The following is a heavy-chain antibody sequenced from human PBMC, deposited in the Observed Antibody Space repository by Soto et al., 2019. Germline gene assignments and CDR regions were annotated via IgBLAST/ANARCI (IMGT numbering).Heavy chain of an antibody. V-gene: IGHV3-64D*08. CDR3: VKYCSGGSCYPGSYYYYGMDV. CDR2: ISSNGGST. CDR1: GFTFSSYA. J-gene: IGHJ6*02. Sequence: GGSLRLSCSASGFTFSSYAMHWVRQAPGKGLEYVSAISSNGGSTYYADSVKGRFTISRDNSKNTLYLQMSSLRAEDTAVYYCVKYCSGGSCYPGSYYYYGMDVWGQGTTVTVSS. D-gene: IGHD2-15*01.